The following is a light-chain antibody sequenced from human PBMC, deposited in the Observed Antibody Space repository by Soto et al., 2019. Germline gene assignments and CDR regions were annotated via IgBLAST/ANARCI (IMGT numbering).Light chain of an antibody. J-gene: IGLJ2*01. CDR3: SAWDDSLSGVL. CDR1: TVGIGNTF. Sequence: QSVLTQPPSASGTPGQTVTISYSGNTVGIGNTFVNWYQHLPGTAPKILIFSNNHRPSGVPDRFSASKSGTSASLAISGLQTSDEADYYCSAWDDSLSGVLFGGGTKVTVL. CDR2: SNN. V-gene: IGLV1-44*01.